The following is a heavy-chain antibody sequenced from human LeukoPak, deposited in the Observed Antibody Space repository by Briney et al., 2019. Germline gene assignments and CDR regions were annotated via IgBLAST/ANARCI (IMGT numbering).Heavy chain of an antibody. CDR1: GYTFTSYD. CDR2: MNPNSGNT. V-gene: IGHV1-8*01. Sequence: ASVKVSCKASGYTFTSYDINWVRQATGQGLEWMGWMNPNSGNTGYAQKFQGRVTMTRNTSISTAYMGLSSLRSEDTAVYYCARGLIAAAGTWRDYYYYYGMDVWGQGTTVTVSS. D-gene: IGHD6-13*01. CDR3: ARGLIAAAGTWRDYYYYYGMDV. J-gene: IGHJ6*02.